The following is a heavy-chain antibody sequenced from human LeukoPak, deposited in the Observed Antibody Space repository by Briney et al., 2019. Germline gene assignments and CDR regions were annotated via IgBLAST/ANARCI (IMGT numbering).Heavy chain of an antibody. CDR3: ARDRYYGSGSYYKEYYYYGMDV. J-gene: IGHJ6*04. CDR1: GFTFSSYA. D-gene: IGHD3-10*01. V-gene: IGHV3-23*01. CDR2: ISGSGGST. Sequence: GGSLRLSCAASGFTFSSYAMSWVRQAPGKGLEWVSAISGSGGSTYYADSVKGRFTISRDNAKNSLYLQMNSLRAEDTAVYYCARDRYYGSGSYYKEYYYYGMDVWGKGTTVTVSS.